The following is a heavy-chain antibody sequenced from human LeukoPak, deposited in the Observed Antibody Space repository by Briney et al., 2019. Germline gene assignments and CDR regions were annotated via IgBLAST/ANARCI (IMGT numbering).Heavy chain of an antibody. Sequence: ASVKVSCKASGYTFTSYAMHRVRQAPGQRLEWMGWINAGNGNTKYSQKFQGRVTITRDTSASTAYKELSSLRSEDTAVYYCARDAGGFRCSSTSCYFKSYFDYWGQGTLVTVSS. CDR1: GYTFTSYA. V-gene: IGHV1-3*01. CDR2: INAGNGNT. CDR3: ARDAGGFRCSSTSCYFKSYFDY. J-gene: IGHJ4*02. D-gene: IGHD2-2*01.